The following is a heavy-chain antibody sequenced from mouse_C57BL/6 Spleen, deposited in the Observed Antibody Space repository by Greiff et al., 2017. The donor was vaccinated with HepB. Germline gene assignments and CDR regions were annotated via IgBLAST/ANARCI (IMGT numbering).Heavy chain of an antibody. CDR3: ARERITTVDYAMDY. J-gene: IGHJ4*01. Sequence: EVKLMESGPELVKPGASVKISCKASGYSFTDYNMNWVKQSNGKSLEWIGVINPNYGTTSYNQKFKGKATLTVDQSSSTAYMQLNSLTSEDSAVYYCARERITTVDYAMDYWGQGTSVTVSS. D-gene: IGHD1-1*01. CDR1: GYSFTDYN. V-gene: IGHV1-39*01. CDR2: INPNYGTT.